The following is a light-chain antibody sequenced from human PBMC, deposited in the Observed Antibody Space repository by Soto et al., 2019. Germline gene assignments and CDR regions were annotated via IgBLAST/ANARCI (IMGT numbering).Light chain of an antibody. CDR1: QIISTNY. CDR3: QQYGSSGT. J-gene: IGKJ1*01. Sequence: EIVLTQSPGTLSLSPGERATLSCRASQIISTNYLAWYQQKLGQAPRLLIYRVSTRAAGVSDRFSGSGSGTDFTLTISRLEPEDFAVYYCQQYGSSGTFGQGTKVDIK. V-gene: IGKV3-20*01. CDR2: RVS.